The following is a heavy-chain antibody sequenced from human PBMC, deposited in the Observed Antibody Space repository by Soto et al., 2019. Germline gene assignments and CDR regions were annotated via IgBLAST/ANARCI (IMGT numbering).Heavy chain of an antibody. CDR3: VRGNDGKSSTVAI. J-gene: IGHJ3*02. Sequence: QVQLQESGPGLVKPLETVSLTCTVSGGSLIDDYWNWIRQPPGKGLEWIGYVYYSGSTNYNPSLKSRVTISVIRSKNQFSLKLSSVTSVDTAVYYCVRGNDGKSSTVAIWCHGTMVSVSS. CDR1: GGSLIDDY. CDR2: VYYSGST. D-gene: IGHD1-26*01. V-gene: IGHV4-59*01.